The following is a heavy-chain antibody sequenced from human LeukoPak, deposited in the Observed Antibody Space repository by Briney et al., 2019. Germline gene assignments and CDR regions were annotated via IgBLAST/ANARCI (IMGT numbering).Heavy chain of an antibody. D-gene: IGHD3-22*01. CDR2: INHSGST. CDR1: GGSSSAYY. V-gene: IGHV4-34*01. J-gene: IGHJ4*02. Sequence: SETLSLTCAVYGGSSSAYYFFWIRQPPGQGLEWMGEINHSGSTNYTPYLKSRVTISVDTSTNPFSLGLSSLTAADTAVYYCARGLGTMIVVWGQGTLVTVSS. CDR3: ARGLGTMIVV.